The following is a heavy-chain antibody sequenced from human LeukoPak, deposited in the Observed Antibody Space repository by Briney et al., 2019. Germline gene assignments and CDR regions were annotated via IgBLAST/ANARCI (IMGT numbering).Heavy chain of an antibody. V-gene: IGHV3-30*18. CDR1: GFTFSSYG. J-gene: IGHJ4*02. Sequence: GGSLRLSCAASGFTFSSYGMHWVRQAPGKGLEWVAVISYDGSNKYYADSVKGRFTISRDNSKNTLYLQMNSLRAEDTAVYYCANSHYGSGSYTPLFDYWGQGTLVTVSS. CDR2: ISYDGSNK. CDR3: ANSHYGSGSYTPLFDY. D-gene: IGHD3-10*01.